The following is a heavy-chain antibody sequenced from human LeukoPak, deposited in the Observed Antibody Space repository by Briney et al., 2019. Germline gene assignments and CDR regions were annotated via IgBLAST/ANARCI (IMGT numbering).Heavy chain of an antibody. CDR1: GFTFSSYA. J-gene: IGHJ4*02. D-gene: IGHD6-19*01. CDR2: ISYDGSNK. V-gene: IGHV3-30-3*01. CDR3: ARSSIAVAGTGVEDY. Sequence: PGRSLRVSCAASGFTFSSYAMHWVRQAPGKGLEWVAVISYDGSNKYYADSVKGRLTISRDNSKNTLYLQMNSLRAEDTAVYYCARSSIAVAGTGVEDYWGQGTLVTVSS.